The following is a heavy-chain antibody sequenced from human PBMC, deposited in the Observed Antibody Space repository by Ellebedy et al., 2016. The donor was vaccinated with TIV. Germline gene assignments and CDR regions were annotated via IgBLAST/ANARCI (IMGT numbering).Heavy chain of an antibody. CDR2: IWYDGSNK. Sequence: GESLKISCAASGFTFSSYGMHWVRQAPGKGLEWVAVIWYDGSNKYYADSVKGRFTISRDNSKNTLYPQMNSLRAEDTAVYYCARGYYGSGSYGFDPWGQGTLVTVSS. D-gene: IGHD3-10*01. J-gene: IGHJ5*02. V-gene: IGHV3-33*08. CDR3: ARGYYGSGSYGFDP. CDR1: GFTFSSYG.